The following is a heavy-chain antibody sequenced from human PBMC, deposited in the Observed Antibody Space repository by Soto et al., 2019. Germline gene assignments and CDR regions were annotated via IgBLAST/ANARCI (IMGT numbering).Heavy chain of an antibody. CDR2: FDPEDGET. J-gene: IGHJ3*02. V-gene: IGHV1-24*01. D-gene: IGHD2-21*02. CDR1: GGTFSSYA. CDR3: ATGTYCGGDCYYDAFDI. Sequence: ASVKFSCKASGGTFSSYAISWVRQAPGKGLEWMGGFDPEDGETIYAQKFQGRVTMTEDTSTDTAYMELSSLRSEDTAVYYCATGTYCGGDCYYDAFDIWGQGTMVTVSS.